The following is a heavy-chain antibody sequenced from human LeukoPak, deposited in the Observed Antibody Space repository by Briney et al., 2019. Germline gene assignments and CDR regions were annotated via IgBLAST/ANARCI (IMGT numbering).Heavy chain of an antibody. V-gene: IGHV4-31*03. J-gene: IGHJ4*02. Sequence: KTSETLTLTCTVSGGPISSGGYYWSWIRQHPGKGLVWIGYIYYSGSTYYNASLKSRVTISIDTSKNQFSLKLSSVTAADTAVYYCARGKLRTVADWGQGTLVTVSS. CDR2: IYYSGST. CDR1: GGPISSGGYY. D-gene: IGHD1-7*01. CDR3: ARGKLRTVAD.